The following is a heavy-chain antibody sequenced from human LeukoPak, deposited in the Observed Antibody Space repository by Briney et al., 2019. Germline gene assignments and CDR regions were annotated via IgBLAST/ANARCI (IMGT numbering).Heavy chain of an antibody. V-gene: IGHV4-59*08. Sequence: PSETLSLTCTVSGGSISSYYWSWLRQPPGKGLEWFGYIYYSGSTNYNPSLKSRVTISVDTSKNQFSLKLSSVTAADTAVYYCARLAPMGVRGTRGLDYWGQGTLVTVSS. CDR3: ARLAPMGVRGTRGLDY. CDR2: IYYSGST. CDR1: GGSISSYY. J-gene: IGHJ4*02. D-gene: IGHD3-10*01.